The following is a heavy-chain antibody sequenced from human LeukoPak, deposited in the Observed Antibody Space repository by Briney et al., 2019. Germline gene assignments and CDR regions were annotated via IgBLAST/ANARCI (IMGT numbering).Heavy chain of an antibody. J-gene: IGHJ4*02. D-gene: IGHD5-18*01. Sequence: ASVKVSCKASGGTFSSYAISWVRQAPGQGLEWMGWINPSSGGTNYAQQFQGRVTMTRDTSISTAYMELSRLTSDDAAVYYCARSGYSFDPPDYWGQGTLVTVSS. CDR1: GGTFSSYA. CDR3: ARSGYSFDPPDY. CDR2: INPSSGGT. V-gene: IGHV1-2*02.